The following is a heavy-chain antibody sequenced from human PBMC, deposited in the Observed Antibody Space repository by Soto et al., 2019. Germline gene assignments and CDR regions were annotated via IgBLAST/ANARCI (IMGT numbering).Heavy chain of an antibody. CDR3: ARSRGYCSGGSCYFDY. CDR1: VYTFTTYG. J-gene: IGHJ4*02. V-gene: IGHV1-18*01. CDR2: VSAYNGNT. D-gene: IGHD2-15*01. Sequence: ASVKVSCTASVYTFTTYGRRCVRQAPGQGLEWMGWVSAYNGNTNYAQKLQGRVTMTTDTSTSTAYMELRSLRSDDTAVYYCARSRGYCSGGSCYFDYWGQGTLVTVSS.